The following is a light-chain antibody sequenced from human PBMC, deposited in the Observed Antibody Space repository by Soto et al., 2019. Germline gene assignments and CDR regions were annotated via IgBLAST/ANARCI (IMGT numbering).Light chain of an antibody. Sequence: EIQMTQSPSTLSASVGDRVTITCRASQSINTWLAWYQQKPGKAPKLLIYKASSLGSGVPSRFSGSGSGTDFTLTISSLQPDDFAIYYCQQYNSHSSYTFGQGTKLEIK. J-gene: IGKJ2*01. V-gene: IGKV1-5*03. CDR2: KAS. CDR3: QQYNSHSSYT. CDR1: QSINTW.